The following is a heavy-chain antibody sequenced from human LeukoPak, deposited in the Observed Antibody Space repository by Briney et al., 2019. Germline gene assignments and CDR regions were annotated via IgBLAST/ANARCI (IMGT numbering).Heavy chain of an antibody. J-gene: IGHJ4*02. Sequence: SETLSLTCTVSGGSISSHYWSWIRQPPGKGQEWIGYIYYSGSTNYNPSLKSRVTISVNTSKNQFSLKLNSVTAEETAVYYCGRGALGYCSSTSCYAEDYWGQGTLVTVSS. D-gene: IGHD2-2*01. CDR1: GGSISSHY. CDR2: IYYSGST. CDR3: GRGALGYCSSTSCYAEDY. V-gene: IGHV4-59*11.